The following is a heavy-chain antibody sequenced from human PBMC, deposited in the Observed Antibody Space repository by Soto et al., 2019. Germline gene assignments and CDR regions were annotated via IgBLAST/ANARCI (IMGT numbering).Heavy chain of an antibody. Sequence: PGGSLRLSCVASRLSFSSSTMNWVRQAPGKGLEWISYISSSSSNTIYYAESVKGRFTVSRDNAKNSLYLQMNSLRAEDTAVYYCARPLIAYYYCDNWGQGTLVTVSS. CDR1: RLSFSSST. CDR2: ISSSSSNTI. D-gene: IGHD2-21*01. V-gene: IGHV3-48*01. CDR3: ARPLIAYYYCDN. J-gene: IGHJ4*02.